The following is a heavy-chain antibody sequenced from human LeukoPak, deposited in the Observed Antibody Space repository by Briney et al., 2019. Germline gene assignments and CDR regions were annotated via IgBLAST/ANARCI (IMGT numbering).Heavy chain of an antibody. CDR1: GYTFTSYY. J-gene: IGHJ4*02. D-gene: IGHD7-27*01. CDR3: ARDGPGSHITGEFDY. V-gene: IGHV1-46*01. Sequence: ASVKVSCKASGYTFTSYYMHWVRQAPGQGLEWMGIINPSGGSTSYAQKFQGRVTMTRDTSTSTVYMELSRLRSDDTAVYYCARDGPGSHITGEFDYWGQGTLVTVSS. CDR2: INPSGGST.